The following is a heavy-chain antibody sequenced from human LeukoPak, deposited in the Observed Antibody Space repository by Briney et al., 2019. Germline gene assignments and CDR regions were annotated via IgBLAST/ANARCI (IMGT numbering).Heavy chain of an antibody. D-gene: IGHD1-1*01. CDR3: ARGWNY. CDR1: GCTASSNY. Sequence: GGSLRLSCAAAGCTASSNYMSWGRQAPGKGLEWGSVIYRGGTQYSAASVKGRFTISRATSNNTLYLQMHSLRAEATAVYYCARGWNYWGQGTLVTVSS. V-gene: IGHV3-53*01. CDR2: IYRGGTQ. J-gene: IGHJ4*02.